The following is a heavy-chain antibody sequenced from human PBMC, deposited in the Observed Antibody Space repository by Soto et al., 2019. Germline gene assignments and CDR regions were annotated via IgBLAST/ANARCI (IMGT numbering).Heavy chain of an antibody. Sequence: ASVKVSCKASGYTFTGYYMHWVRQAPGQVLEWMGWINPNSGGTNYAQKFQGRVTMTRDTSIITAYMELSRLRSDDTAVYYCATGYSSSWYYFDYWGQGTMVTVSS. CDR1: GYTFTGYY. CDR3: ATGYSSSWYYFDY. CDR2: INPNSGGT. J-gene: IGHJ4*02. V-gene: IGHV1-2*02. D-gene: IGHD6-13*01.